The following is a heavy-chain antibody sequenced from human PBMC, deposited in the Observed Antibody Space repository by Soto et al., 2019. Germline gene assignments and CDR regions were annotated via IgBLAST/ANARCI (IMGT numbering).Heavy chain of an antibody. Sequence: QLRLQESGPGLVKPSETLSLTCAVSGASISRTGFHWGWIRQPPGQGLEWIGSIYEAGTTFYNSSLQGRVTISADKSKNHFSLQLDSVTAADTAVYYCARRGSGHTFDYWGQGTLVTVS. J-gene: IGHJ4*02. D-gene: IGHD3-10*01. V-gene: IGHV4-39*02. CDR1: GASISRTGFH. CDR2: IYEAGTT. CDR3: ARRGSGHTFDY.